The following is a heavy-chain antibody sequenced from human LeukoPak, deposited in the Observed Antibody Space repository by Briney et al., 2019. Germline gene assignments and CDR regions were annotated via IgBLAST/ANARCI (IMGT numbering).Heavy chain of an antibody. CDR1: GVSLTDYY. D-gene: IGHD2-8*01. CDR2: VSPDGYS. J-gene: IGHJ5*02. CDR3: ARIRCGSGPEICYNH. V-gene: IGHV4-34*01. Sequence: SETLSLTCAVSGVSLTDYYWSWIRQSPGKELEGIGEVSPDGYSKYNPSLKSRLSMSVDRSENQLSLRLSSVTAADTAIYYCARIRCGSGPEICYNHWAQGSLVTVSS.